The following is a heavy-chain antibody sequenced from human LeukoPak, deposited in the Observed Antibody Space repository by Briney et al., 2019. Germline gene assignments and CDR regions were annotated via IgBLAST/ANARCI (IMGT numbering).Heavy chain of an antibody. V-gene: IGHV4-39*01. CDR2: IYYSGST. D-gene: IGHD1-1*01. Sequence: SETLSLTCTVSGGSISSSSYYWGWIRQPPGKGLEWIGSIYYSGSTYYNPSLKSRVTISVDTSKNQFSLKLSSVTAADTAVYYCARTIWTTYYFDYWGQGTLVTVSS. CDR1: GGSISSSSYY. CDR3: ARTIWTTYYFDY. J-gene: IGHJ4*02.